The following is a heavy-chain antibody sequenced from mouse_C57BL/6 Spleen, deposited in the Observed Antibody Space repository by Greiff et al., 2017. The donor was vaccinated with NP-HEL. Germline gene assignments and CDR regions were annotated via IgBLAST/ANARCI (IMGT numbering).Heavy chain of an antibody. CDR2: ISSGGSYT. Sequence: EVMLVESGGDLVKPGGSLKLSCAASGFTFSSYGMSWVRQTPDKRLEWVATISSGGSYTYYPDSVKGRFTISRDNAKNTLYLQMSSLKSEDTAMYYCARHDDGNDYFDYWGQGTTLTVSS. CDR1: GFTFSSYG. J-gene: IGHJ2*01. D-gene: IGHD2-1*01. V-gene: IGHV5-6*01. CDR3: ARHDDGNDYFDY.